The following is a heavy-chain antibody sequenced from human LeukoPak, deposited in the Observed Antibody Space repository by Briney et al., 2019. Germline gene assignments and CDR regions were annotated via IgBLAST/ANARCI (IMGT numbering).Heavy chain of an antibody. V-gene: IGHV4-34*01. J-gene: IGHJ4*02. CDR1: GGSFSGYY. CDR3: ARGPSKEYYYYGSGSYCY. Sequence: PSETLSLTCAVYGGSFSGYYWSWIRQPPGKGLEWIGEINHSGSTNYNPSLKSRVTISVDTSKNQFSLKLSSVTAADTAVYYCARGPSKEYYYYGSGSYCYWGQGTLVTVSS. CDR2: INHSGST. D-gene: IGHD3-10*01.